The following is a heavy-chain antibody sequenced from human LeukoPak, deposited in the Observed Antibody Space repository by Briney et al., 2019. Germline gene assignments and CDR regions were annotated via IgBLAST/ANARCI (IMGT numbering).Heavy chain of an antibody. Sequence: ASVKVSCKASGYTFTGYYMHWVRQAPGQGLEWMGWINPNSGGTNYAQKFQGRVTMTRDTSISTAYMELSRLRSDDTAVYYCARADCSSTSCCAFDIWGQGTMVTVSS. CDR2: INPNSGGT. D-gene: IGHD2-2*01. CDR1: GYTFTGYY. CDR3: ARADCSSTSCCAFDI. V-gene: IGHV1-2*02. J-gene: IGHJ3*02.